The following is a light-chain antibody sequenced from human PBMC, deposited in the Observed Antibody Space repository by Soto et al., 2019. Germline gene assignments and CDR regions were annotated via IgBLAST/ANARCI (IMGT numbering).Light chain of an antibody. V-gene: IGLV2-23*03. CDR3: WSYAGRRTFEV. J-gene: IGLJ2*01. CDR2: EGN. Sequence: QSALTQPASVSGSPGQSITISCTGSSSVVGSYNLVSCYQQYPGKAPKLMIFEGNKRPSGVSNRFSASKSGNTASLTISGLQAEDEADYYCWSYAGRRTFEVFGGGTKLTVL. CDR1: SSVVGSYNL.